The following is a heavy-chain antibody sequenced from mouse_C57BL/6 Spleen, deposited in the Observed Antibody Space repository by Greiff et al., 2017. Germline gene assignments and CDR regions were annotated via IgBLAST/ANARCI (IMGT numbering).Heavy chain of an antibody. J-gene: IGHJ2*01. V-gene: IGHV1-72*01. Sequence: QVQLQQPGAELVKPGASVKLSCKASGYTFTSYWMTWVKQRPGRGLEWIGRIYPDSGGTKYNEKFKSKATLTVDTPSSTAYMQLSSLTSEDSAVYYCAREGNRYFDYWGQGTTLTV. CDR2: IYPDSGGT. CDR1: GYTFTSYW. CDR3: AREGNRYFDY.